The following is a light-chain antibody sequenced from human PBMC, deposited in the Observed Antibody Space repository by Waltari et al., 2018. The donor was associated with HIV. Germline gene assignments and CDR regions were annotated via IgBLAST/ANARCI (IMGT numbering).Light chain of an antibody. V-gene: IGLV5-45*03. J-gene: IGLJ3*02. CDR2: YKSDSDK. CDR3: MIWHSSAWV. Sequence: QAVLTQPSSLSASPGASASLTCPLRSGITVGSYRIYWYQQRPGSPPQYLLRYKSDSDKQQGSGVPSRFSGSKDASANAGILLISGLQSEDEADYYCMIWHSSAWVFGGGTKLTVL. CDR1: SGITVGSYR.